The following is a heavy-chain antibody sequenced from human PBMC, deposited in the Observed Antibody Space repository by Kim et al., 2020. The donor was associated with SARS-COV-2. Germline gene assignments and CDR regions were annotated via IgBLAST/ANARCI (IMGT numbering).Heavy chain of an antibody. CDR3: AKARGLRYFDWLLYHDYFDY. J-gene: IGHJ4*02. CDR2: ISWNSGSI. D-gene: IGHD3-9*01. Sequence: GGSLRLSCAASGFTFDDYAMHWVRQAPGKGLEWVSGISWNSGSIGYADSVKGRFTISRDNAKNSLYLQMNSLRAEDTALYYCAKARGLRYFDWLLYHDYFDYWGQGTLVTVSS. CDR1: GFTFDDYA. V-gene: IGHV3-9*01.